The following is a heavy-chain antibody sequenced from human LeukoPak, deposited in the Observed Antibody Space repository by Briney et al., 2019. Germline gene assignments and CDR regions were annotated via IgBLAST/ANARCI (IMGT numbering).Heavy chain of an antibody. CDR3: AKLHNLNCDY. CDR2: ITASGTAM. V-gene: IGHV3-48*02. D-gene: IGHD1-14*01. J-gene: IGHJ4*02. CDR1: GFTFSSYS. Sequence: PGGSLRLSCAASGFTFSSYSMNWVRQAPGKGLEWVSHITASGTAMFYADSVKGRFTISRDNAKNSLYLQMNSLRDEDTAVYYCAKLHNLNCDYWGLGTLVTVSS.